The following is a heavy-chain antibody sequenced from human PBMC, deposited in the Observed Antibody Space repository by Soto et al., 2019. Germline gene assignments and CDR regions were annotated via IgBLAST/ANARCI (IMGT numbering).Heavy chain of an antibody. CDR2: ISYEGSNK. CDR3: AKDYDFWGEFDY. J-gene: IGHJ4*02. Sequence: QVPLVESGGGVVQPGRSLRLSCAASGFTVSSDRMHWVLQAPGKGLEWVAVISYEGSNKYYADSVKGRFTISRDNSKNTLYLQMTSLRAEDTAVYYCAKDYDFWGEFDYWGQGTLVTVSS. D-gene: IGHD3-3*01. V-gene: IGHV3-30*18. CDR1: GFTVSSDR.